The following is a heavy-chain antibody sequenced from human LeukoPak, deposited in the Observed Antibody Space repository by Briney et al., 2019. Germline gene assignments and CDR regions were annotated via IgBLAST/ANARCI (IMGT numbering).Heavy chain of an antibody. Sequence: PSETLSLTCAVYGGSFSGYYWSWIRQPPGKGLEWIGEINHSGSTNYNPSLKSRVTISVDTSKNQFSLKLSSVTAADTAVYCCARGAYRGSSGSYSAYWGQGTLVTVSS. J-gene: IGHJ4*02. V-gene: IGHV4-34*01. CDR1: GGSFSGYY. CDR3: ARGAYRGSSGSYSAY. D-gene: IGHD1-26*01. CDR2: INHSGST.